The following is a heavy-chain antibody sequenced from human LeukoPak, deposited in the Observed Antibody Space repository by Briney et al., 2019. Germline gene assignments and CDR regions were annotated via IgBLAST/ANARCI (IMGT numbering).Heavy chain of an antibody. V-gene: IGHV3-48*01. D-gene: IGHD2-2*01. CDR3: ARDLYCSSTSCPNY. CDR2: ISSSSSTI. CDR1: GFTFSSYS. Sequence: PGGSLRLSCAASGFTFSSYSMNWVRQAPGKGLEWVSYISSSSSTIYYADSVKGRFTISRDNAKNSLYLQMNSLRAEDTAAYYCARDLYCSSTSCPNYWGQGTLVTVSS. J-gene: IGHJ4*02.